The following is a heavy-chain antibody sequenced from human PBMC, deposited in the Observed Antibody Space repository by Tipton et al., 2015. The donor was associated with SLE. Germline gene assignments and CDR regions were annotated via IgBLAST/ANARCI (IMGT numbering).Heavy chain of an antibody. CDR2: IYSGGST. D-gene: IGHD3-10*01. V-gene: IGHV3-53*01. Sequence: GSLRLSCAASGFTVSSNYMSWVRQAPGKGLEWVSVIYSGGSTYYADSVKGRFTISRDNSKNTLYLQMNSLRAEDTAVYYCARVHEFVARRGGDYYYGMDVWVQGTTVTVSS. J-gene: IGHJ6*02. CDR1: GFTVSSNY. CDR3: ARVHEFVARRGGDYYYGMDV.